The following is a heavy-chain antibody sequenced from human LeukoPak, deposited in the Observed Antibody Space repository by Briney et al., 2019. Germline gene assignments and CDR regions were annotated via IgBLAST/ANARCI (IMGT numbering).Heavy chain of an antibody. D-gene: IGHD3-22*01. Sequence: ASVKVSCKTSEYTLTELSIHWVRQAPGKGLEWMGGFDPEDGETIYAQKFQGRVTVTEDTSTDTAYMELSSLRSEDTAVYYCARDYYDSSGSAFDIWGQGTMVTVSS. V-gene: IGHV1-24*01. CDR1: EYTLTELS. CDR3: ARDYYDSSGSAFDI. CDR2: FDPEDGET. J-gene: IGHJ3*02.